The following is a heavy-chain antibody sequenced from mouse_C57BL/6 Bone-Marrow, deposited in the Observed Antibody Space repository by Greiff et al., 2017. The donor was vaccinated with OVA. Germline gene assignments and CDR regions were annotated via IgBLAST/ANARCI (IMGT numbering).Heavy chain of an antibody. CDR1: GYTFTSYW. J-gene: IGHJ1*03. CDR3: AIFTTVVATEYFDV. D-gene: IGHD1-1*01. Sequence: VQLQQSGAELVKPGASVKVSCKASGYTFTSYWMHWVKQRPGQGLEWIGRIHPSDSDTNYNQKFKGKATLTVDKSSSTAYMQLSSLTSEDSAVYYCAIFTTVVATEYFDVWGTGTTVTVSS. CDR2: IHPSDSDT. V-gene: IGHV1-74*01.